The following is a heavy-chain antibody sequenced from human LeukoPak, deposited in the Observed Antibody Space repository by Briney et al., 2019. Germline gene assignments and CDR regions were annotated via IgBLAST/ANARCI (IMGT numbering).Heavy chain of an antibody. D-gene: IGHD3-10*01. V-gene: IGHV3-74*01. CDR1: GFTFGTYW. Sequence: GGSLRLSCGASGFTFGTYWMHWVRQAPGKGLVWVSGINSDGGTTTYADSVKGRFTISRDNAKNSLYLQMNSLRAEDTAVYYCARGYYGSGLRKYYYYYYYMDVWGKGTTVTISS. CDR3: ARGYYGSGLRKYYYYYYYMDV. J-gene: IGHJ6*03. CDR2: INSDGGTT.